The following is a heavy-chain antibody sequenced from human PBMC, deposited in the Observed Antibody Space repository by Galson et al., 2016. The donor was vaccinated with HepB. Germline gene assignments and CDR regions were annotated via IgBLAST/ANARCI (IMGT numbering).Heavy chain of an antibody. J-gene: IGHJ4*02. Sequence: SCKASGYRFTTFYVHWVRQAPGQGLEWIGRIMPEDGYTIYAQKFQGRVTITRDTSTSTVYMDLRSLMSADTGVYYCARDGHKWDFDYWGKGSLVTVSS. CDR3: ARDGHKWDFDY. V-gene: IGHV1-46*01. CDR2: IMPEDGYT. CDR1: GYRFTTFY. D-gene: IGHD1-26*01.